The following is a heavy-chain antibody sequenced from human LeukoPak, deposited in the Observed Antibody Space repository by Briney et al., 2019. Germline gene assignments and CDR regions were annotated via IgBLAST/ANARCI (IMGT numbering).Heavy chain of an antibody. CDR2: INPNSGGT. J-gene: IGHJ4*02. V-gene: IGHV1-2*02. D-gene: IGHD1-26*01. CDR3: ARDLGPWELLYYFDY. Sequence: ASVKVSCKASGYTFTGYYMHWVRQAPGQGLEWMGWINPNSGGTNYAQKFQGRVTMTRDTSISTAYMELSRLRSDDTAVYYCARDLGPWELLYYFDYWGQGTLVTVSS. CDR1: GYTFTGYY.